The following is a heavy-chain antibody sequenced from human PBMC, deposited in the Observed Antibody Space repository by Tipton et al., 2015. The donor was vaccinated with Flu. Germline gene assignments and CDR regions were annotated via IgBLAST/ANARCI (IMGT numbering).Heavy chain of an antibody. Sequence: QLVQSGGGVVQPGRSLRLSCAASGFTFSNYAMHWVRQAPGRGLDWVAVIGYDGSHRYYSDSVRGRFTISREDSKNTLYLQTSSLRVEDTAVYFCAREWADYYDSREGDFLDIWGQGTMVTVSS. CDR2: IGYDGSHR. CDR3: AREWADYYDSREGDFLDI. CDR1: GFTFSNYA. J-gene: IGHJ3*02. V-gene: IGHV3-30*07. D-gene: IGHD3-22*01.